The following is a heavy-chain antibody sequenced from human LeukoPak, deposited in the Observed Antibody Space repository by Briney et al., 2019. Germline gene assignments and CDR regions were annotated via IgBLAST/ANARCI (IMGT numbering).Heavy chain of an antibody. D-gene: IGHD6-19*01. CDR1: GFPFSTYA. Sequence: PGGSLRLSCAASGFPFSTYAMSWVRQAPGKGLVWVSRINSDGSSTSYADSVKGRFTISRDNAKNTLYLQMNSLRAEDTAVYYCARALAVAGTGGFDPWGQGTLVTVSS. J-gene: IGHJ5*02. CDR3: ARALAVAGTGGFDP. CDR2: INSDGSST. V-gene: IGHV3-74*01.